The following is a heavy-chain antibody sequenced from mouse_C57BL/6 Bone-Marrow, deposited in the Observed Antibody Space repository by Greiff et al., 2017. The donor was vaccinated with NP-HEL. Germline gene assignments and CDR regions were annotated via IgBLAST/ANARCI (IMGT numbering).Heavy chain of an antibody. Sequence: DVKLQESGGGLVQPKGSLKLSCAASGFSFNTYAMNWVRQAPGKGLEWVARIRSKSNNYATYYADSVKDRFTISRDDSESMLYLQMNNLKTEDTAMYYCVRQGGLRQVWFAYWGQGTLVTVSA. D-gene: IGHD2-4*01. CDR1: GFSFNTYA. CDR2: IRSKSNNYAT. CDR3: VRQGGLRQVWFAY. J-gene: IGHJ3*01. V-gene: IGHV10-1*01.